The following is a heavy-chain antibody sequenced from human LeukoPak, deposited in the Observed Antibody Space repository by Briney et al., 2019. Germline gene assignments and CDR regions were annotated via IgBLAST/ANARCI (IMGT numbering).Heavy chain of an antibody. CDR3: ARSYYDFWSGYTLDY. Sequence: PGGSLRLSCAASGFTVSSNYMNWVRQAPGKGLEWVSIIYSGGNTYYVDSVKGRFTISRDNSKNTLYLQMNSLRAEDTAVYYCARSYYDFWSGYTLDYWGQGTLVTVSS. CDR1: GFTVSSNY. J-gene: IGHJ4*02. CDR2: IYSGGNT. D-gene: IGHD3-3*01. V-gene: IGHV3-66*01.